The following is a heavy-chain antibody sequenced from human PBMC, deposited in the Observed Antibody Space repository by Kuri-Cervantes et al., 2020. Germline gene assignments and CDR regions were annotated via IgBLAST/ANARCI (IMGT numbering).Heavy chain of an antibody. D-gene: IGHD1-26*01. Sequence: GGSLRLSCAASGFSFSSYGMSWVRQAPGKGLEWVSSISSSSSYIYYADSVKGRFTISRDNAKNSLYLQMNSLRAEDTAVYYCARDFRWAEWELLGLFDYWGQGTLVTVSS. J-gene: IGHJ4*02. CDR1: GFSFSSYG. V-gene: IGHV3-21*01. CDR2: ISSSSSYI. CDR3: ARDFRWAEWELLGLFDY.